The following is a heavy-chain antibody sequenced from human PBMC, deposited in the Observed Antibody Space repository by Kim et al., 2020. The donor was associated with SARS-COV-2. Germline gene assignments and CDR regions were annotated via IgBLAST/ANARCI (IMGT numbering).Heavy chain of an antibody. Sequence: GGSLRLFCAASGFTVSSNYMSWVRQAPGKGLEWVSVIYSGGSTYYADSVKGRFTISRDNSKNTLYLQMNSLRAEDTAVYYCARDLWFGELWGYYYGMDVWGQGTTVTVSS. CDR3: ARDLWFGELWGYYYGMDV. CDR1: GFTVSSNY. V-gene: IGHV3-66*01. J-gene: IGHJ6*02. CDR2: IYSGGST. D-gene: IGHD3-10*01.